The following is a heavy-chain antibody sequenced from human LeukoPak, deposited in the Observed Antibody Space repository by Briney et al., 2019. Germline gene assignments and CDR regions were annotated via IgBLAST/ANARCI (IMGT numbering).Heavy chain of an antibody. CDR2: IWYDGSNK. Sequence: GGSLRLSCAASGFTFSSYAMHWVRQAPGKGLEWVAVIWYDGSNKYYADSVKGRFTISRDNSKNTLYLQMNSLRAEDTAVYYCARGRGSHWVSFDYWGQGTLVTVSS. CDR3: ARGRGSHWVSFDY. J-gene: IGHJ4*02. D-gene: IGHD1-26*01. CDR1: GFTFSSYA. V-gene: IGHV3-33*08.